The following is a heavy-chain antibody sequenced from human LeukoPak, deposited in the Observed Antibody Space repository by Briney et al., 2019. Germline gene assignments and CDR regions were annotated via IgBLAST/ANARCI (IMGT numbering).Heavy chain of an antibody. V-gene: IGHV3-49*03. Sequence: GGSLRLSCTASGFTFGDYAMSWFRQAPGKGLEWVGFIRSKAYGGTTEYAASVKGRFTISRDDSKSIAYLQMNSLKTEDTAVYYCTRGNNDFWSGYTFDYWGQGTLATVSS. CDR2: IRSKAYGGTT. CDR1: GFTFGDYA. J-gene: IGHJ4*02. CDR3: TRGNNDFWSGYTFDY. D-gene: IGHD3-3*01.